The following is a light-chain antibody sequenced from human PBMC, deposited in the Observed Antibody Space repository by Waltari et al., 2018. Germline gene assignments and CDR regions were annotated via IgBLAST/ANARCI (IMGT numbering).Light chain of an antibody. CDR1: SSDVGAYNY. CDR2: QVT. CDR3: SSYAGSSTWV. Sequence: QSALTQPASVSGSPGQSITISCTGTSSDVGAYNYLSWYQHHPGKAPKRIFFQVTNRPAGVSSRFFGSKAGNTASLTISGLQADDEADYYCSSYAGSSTWVFGGGTKLTVL. J-gene: IGLJ3*02. V-gene: IGLV2-14*01.